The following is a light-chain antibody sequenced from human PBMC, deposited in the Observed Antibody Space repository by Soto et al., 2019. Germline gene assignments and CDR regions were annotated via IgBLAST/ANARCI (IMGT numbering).Light chain of an antibody. CDR1: QSISSRY. V-gene: IGKV3-20*01. J-gene: IGKJ2*01. CDR3: QQYGSSPPYT. Sequence: EIVLTQSPGTLSLSPGERATLSCRASQSISSRYLGWYQQRPGQAPRLLIYGASNRATGTPDRFSGSGSGTDFTLTISRLAPEDFAVYYCQQYGSSPPYTFGQGTKLEIK. CDR2: GAS.